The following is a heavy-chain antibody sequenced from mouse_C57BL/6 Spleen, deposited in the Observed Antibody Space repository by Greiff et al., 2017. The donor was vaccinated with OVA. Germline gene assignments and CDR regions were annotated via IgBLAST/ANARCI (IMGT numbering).Heavy chain of an antibody. CDR1: GYTFTDYE. J-gene: IGHJ3*01. CDR2: IDPETGGT. D-gene: IGHD2-4*01. V-gene: IGHV1-15*01. Sequence: QVQLQQSGAELVRPGASVTLSCKASGYTFTDYEMHWVKQTPVHGLEWIGAIDPETGGTAYTQKFKGKALLTADKSSSTAYMELRSLTSEASAVYYCTTRGITPFAYWGQGTLVTVSA. CDR3: TTRGITPFAY.